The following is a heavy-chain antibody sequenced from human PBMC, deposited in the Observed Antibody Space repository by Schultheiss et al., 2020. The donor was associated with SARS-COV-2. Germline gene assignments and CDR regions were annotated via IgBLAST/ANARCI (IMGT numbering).Heavy chain of an antibody. D-gene: IGHD6-13*01. CDR2: ISSSSSTI. CDR3: AKVGAAGRYYYYGMDV. J-gene: IGHJ6*02. Sequence: GGSLRLSCAASGFTFSSYSMNWVRQAPGKGLEWVSYISSSSSTIYYADSVKGRFTISRDNAKNSLYLQMNSLRAEDTAVYYCAKVGAAGRYYYYGMDVWGQGTTVTVSS. CDR1: GFTFSSYS. V-gene: IGHV3-48*04.